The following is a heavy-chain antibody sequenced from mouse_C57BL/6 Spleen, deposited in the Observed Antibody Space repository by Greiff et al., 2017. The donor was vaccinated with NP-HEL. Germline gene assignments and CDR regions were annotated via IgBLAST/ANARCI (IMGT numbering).Heavy chain of an antibody. V-gene: IGHV1-64*01. D-gene: IGHD1-1*01. CDR2: IHPNSGST. CDR3: ARWPITTVVAPSFDY. CDR1: GYTFTSYW. Sequence: QVQLKQSGAELVKPGASVKLSCKASGYTFTSYWMHWVKQRPGQGLEWIGMIHPNSGSTNYNEKFKSKATLTVDKSSSTAYMQLSSLTSEDSAVYYCARWPITTVVAPSFDYWGQGTTLTVSS. J-gene: IGHJ2*01.